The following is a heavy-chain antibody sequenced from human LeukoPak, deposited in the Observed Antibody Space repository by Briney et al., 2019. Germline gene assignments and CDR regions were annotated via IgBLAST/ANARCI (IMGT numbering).Heavy chain of an antibody. D-gene: IGHD6-19*01. CDR2: INHSGST. J-gene: IGHJ4*02. CDR3: ASASSGWYEAFDY. CDR1: GGSFSGYY. Sequence: PSETLSLTCAAYGGSFSGYYWSWIRQPPGKGLEWIGEINHSGSTNYNPSLKSRVTISVDTSKNQFSLKLSSVTAADTAVYYCASASSGWYEAFDYWGQGTLVTVSS. V-gene: IGHV4-34*01.